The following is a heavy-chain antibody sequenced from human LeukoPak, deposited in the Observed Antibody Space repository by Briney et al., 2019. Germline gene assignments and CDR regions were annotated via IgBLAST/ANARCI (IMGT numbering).Heavy chain of an antibody. CDR2: IYSGGST. V-gene: IGHV3-53*01. Sequence: GGSLRLSCAASGFTVSSNYMSWVRQAPGKGLEWVSVIYSGGSTYYADSVKGRFTISRDNSKNTLYLQMNSLRAEDTAVYYCARIYDSSGYYPRFDYWGQGTLVTVSS. J-gene: IGHJ4*02. D-gene: IGHD3-22*01. CDR1: GFTVSSNY. CDR3: ARIYDSSGYYPRFDY.